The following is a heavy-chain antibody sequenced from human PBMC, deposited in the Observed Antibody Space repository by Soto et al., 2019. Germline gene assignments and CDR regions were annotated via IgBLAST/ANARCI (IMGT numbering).Heavy chain of an antibody. CDR2: IIPIFGSS. CDR1: GGSFSTHG. J-gene: IGHJ2*01. Sequence: QVQLEQSGAEVKKPGSSVRVSCKVSGGSFSTHGISWVRQAPGRGLEWLGGIIPIFGSSAYAQRFQGRVAVTADASTTTAYMDLTRLTSEDTALYYGARGKGGWAYGFDLWGRGTLVTVAS. D-gene: IGHD3-10*01. CDR3: ARGKGGWAYGFDL. V-gene: IGHV1-69*01.